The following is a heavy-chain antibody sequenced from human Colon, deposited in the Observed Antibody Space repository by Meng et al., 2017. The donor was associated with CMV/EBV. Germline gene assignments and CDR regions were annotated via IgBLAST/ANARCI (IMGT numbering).Heavy chain of an antibody. V-gene: IGHV3-74*01. J-gene: IGHJ4*02. CDR2: ILNDGSGT. CDR1: GFTFRNYW. D-gene: IGHD3-10*01. CDR3: ARGAGGFDY. Sequence: GGPLRLSCVASGFTFRNYWMHWVRQSPGKGLVWVSHILNDGSGTGYADSVKGRFTISRDNAKNTLYLQVDSLRVEDTAVYYCARGAGGFDYWGQGTRVTVSS.